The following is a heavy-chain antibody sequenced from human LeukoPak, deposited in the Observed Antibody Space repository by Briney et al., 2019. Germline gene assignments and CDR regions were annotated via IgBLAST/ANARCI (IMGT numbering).Heavy chain of an antibody. Sequence: GGSLRLSCAASGFIFSNFWMHWVRQVPGKGLVWVSHINSDGRTTDYADSARGRFTISRDNAKNSLYLQMNSLRAEDTALYYCAKDMENIVVVPAAIDYWGQGTLVTVSS. CDR2: INSDGRTT. J-gene: IGHJ4*02. CDR1: GFIFSNFW. CDR3: AKDMENIVVVPAAIDY. D-gene: IGHD2-2*01. V-gene: IGHV3-74*01.